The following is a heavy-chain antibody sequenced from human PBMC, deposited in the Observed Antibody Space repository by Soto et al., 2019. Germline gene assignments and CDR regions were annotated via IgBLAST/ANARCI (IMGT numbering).Heavy chain of an antibody. D-gene: IGHD2-2*02. CDR3: ARVGYCSSTSCYKGDYYYYGMDV. V-gene: IGHV1-69*06. CDR1: GGTFSSYA. Sequence: QVQLVQSGAEVKKPGSSVKVSCKASGGTFSSYAISWVRQAPGQGLEWMGGIIPIFGTANYAQKFQGRVTITADKSTSTAYMELSSLRSEDTAVYYCARVGYCSSTSCYKGDYYYYGMDVWGQGTTVTVS. J-gene: IGHJ6*02. CDR2: IIPIFGTA.